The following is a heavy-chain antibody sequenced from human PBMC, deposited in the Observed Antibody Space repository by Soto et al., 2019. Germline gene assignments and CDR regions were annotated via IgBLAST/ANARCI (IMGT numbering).Heavy chain of an antibody. V-gene: IGHV1-69*02. J-gene: IGHJ4*02. CDR3: ARGLTYYYGSGSRETDY. Sequence: GASVKVSCKASGGTFSSYTISWVRQAPGQGLEWMGRIIPILGIANYAQKFQGRVTITADKSTSTAYMELSSLRSEDTAVYYCARGLTYYYGSGSRETDYWGQGTLVTVSS. D-gene: IGHD3-10*01. CDR2: IIPILGIA. CDR1: GGTFSSYT.